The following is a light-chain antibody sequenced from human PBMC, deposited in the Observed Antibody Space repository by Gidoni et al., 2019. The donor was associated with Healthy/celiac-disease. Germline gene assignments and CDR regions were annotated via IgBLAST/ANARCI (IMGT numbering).Light chain of an antibody. Sequence: QSALTQPASVSGSPGQSITISCTGTSSDVGGYNYVSWYQQQPGKAPKLMIYEVSNRPSGVSNRFSGSKSGNTASLTSSGLQAEDEADYYCSSYTSSSTLVVFGGGTKLTVL. CDR1: SSDVGGYNY. CDR2: EVS. J-gene: IGLJ2*01. CDR3: SSYTSSSTLVV. V-gene: IGLV2-14*01.